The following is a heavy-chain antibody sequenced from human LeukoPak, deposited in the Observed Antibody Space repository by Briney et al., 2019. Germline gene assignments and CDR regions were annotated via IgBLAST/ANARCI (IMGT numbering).Heavy chain of an antibody. Sequence: PGRSLRLSCAASGFTFSSYAMHWVRQAPEKGLEYVSAISSNGGSTYYANSVKGRFTISRDNSKNTLYLQMGSLRAEDMAVYYCARVGTMVRGVIPYFDYWGQGTLVTVSS. CDR3: ARVGTMVRGVIPYFDY. J-gene: IGHJ4*02. CDR2: ISSNGGST. CDR1: GFTFSSYA. D-gene: IGHD3-10*01. V-gene: IGHV3-64*01.